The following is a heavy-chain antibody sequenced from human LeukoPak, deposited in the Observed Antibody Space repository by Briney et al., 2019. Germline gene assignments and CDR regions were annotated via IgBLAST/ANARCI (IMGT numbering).Heavy chain of an antibody. J-gene: IGHJ4*02. CDR1: GFTSSSYG. V-gene: IGHV3-33*01. D-gene: IGHD1-26*01. CDR2: IWYDGSNK. Sequence: GGSLRLSCAASGFTSSSYGMHWVRQAPGKGLEWVAVIWYDGSNKYYADSVKGRFTISRDNSKNTLYLQMNSLRAEDTAVYYCARDVGVGAIDYWGQGTLVTVSS. CDR3: ARDVGVGAIDY.